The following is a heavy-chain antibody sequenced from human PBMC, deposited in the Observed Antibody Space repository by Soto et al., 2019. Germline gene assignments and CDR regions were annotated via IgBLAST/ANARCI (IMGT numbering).Heavy chain of an antibody. J-gene: IGHJ4*02. CDR2: IYYSGST. D-gene: IGHD4-17*01. CDR1: GGSISSGDYY. Sequence: PSETLSLTCTVSGGSISSGDYYWSWIRQPPGKGLEWIGYIYYSGSTYYNPSLKSRVTISVDTSKNQFSLKLSSVTAADTAVYYCARLTTGACYFDYWGQGTLVTVSS. V-gene: IGHV4-30-4*01. CDR3: ARLTTGACYFDY.